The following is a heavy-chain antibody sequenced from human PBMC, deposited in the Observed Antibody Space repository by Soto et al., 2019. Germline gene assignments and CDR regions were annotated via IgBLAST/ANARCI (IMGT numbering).Heavy chain of an antibody. CDR3: ARHNYGSGSTYFDY. D-gene: IGHD3-10*01. Sequence: SETLSLTCTVSGGSISSYYWSWIRQPPGKGLEWIGYIYYSGSTNYNPSLKSRVAISIDTSKNQFSLKLNSMTAADTAVYYCARHNYGSGSTYFDYWGQGTLVTVSS. V-gene: IGHV4-59*08. J-gene: IGHJ4*02. CDR1: GGSISSYY. CDR2: IYYSGST.